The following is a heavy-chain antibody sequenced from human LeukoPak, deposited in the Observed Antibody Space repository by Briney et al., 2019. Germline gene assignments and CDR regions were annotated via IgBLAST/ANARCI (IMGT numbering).Heavy chain of an antibody. D-gene: IGHD6-13*01. J-gene: IGHJ5*02. V-gene: IGHV3-20*04. CDR2: INWNGGST. CDR1: GFTFDDYG. Sequence: PGGSLRLSCAASGFTFDDYGMSWVRQAPGKGLEWVSGINWNGGSTGYADSVKGRFTISRDNAKNSLYLQMNSLRAEDTAVYYCARHTLAAAGRGDWFDPWGQGTLVTVSS. CDR3: ARHTLAAAGRGDWFDP.